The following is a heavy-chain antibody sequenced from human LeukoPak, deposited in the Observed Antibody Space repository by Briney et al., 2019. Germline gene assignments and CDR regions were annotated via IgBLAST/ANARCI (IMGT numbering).Heavy chain of an antibody. Sequence: ASVKVSCKASGYTFTGYYMHWVGQAPGQGLEWMGWINPNSGDTNYAQKFQGRVTMTRDTSISTAYMELSRLTSDDTAMYYCARDRTSGYNWFDPWGQGTLVTVSS. J-gene: IGHJ5*02. CDR1: GYTFTGYY. CDR2: INPNSGDT. V-gene: IGHV1-2*02. CDR3: ARDRTSGYNWFDP. D-gene: IGHD3-22*01.